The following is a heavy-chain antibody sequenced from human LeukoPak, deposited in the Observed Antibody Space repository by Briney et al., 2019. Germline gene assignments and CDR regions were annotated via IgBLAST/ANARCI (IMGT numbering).Heavy chain of an antibody. CDR3: AKGQQLVYPLFDY. CDR2: ISYDGSNK. Sequence: GGSLRLSCAASGFTFSSYGMHWVRHAPGKGLEWVAVISYDGSNKYSADSVKGRFTISRDNSKNTLYLQMNSLRAEDTAVYYCAKGQQLVYPLFDYWGQGTLVTVSS. V-gene: IGHV3-30*18. D-gene: IGHD6-13*01. CDR1: GFTFSSYG. J-gene: IGHJ4*02.